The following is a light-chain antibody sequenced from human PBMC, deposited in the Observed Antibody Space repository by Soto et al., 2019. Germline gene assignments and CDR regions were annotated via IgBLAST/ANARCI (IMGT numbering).Light chain of an antibody. J-gene: IGKJ4*01. V-gene: IGKV3-15*01. CDR3: QKYNNWPPLT. CDR1: QSVSSN. CDR2: DAS. Sequence: EIVMTQSPATLSVSPGERATLSCRASQSVSSNLAWYQQKPGQAPRLLIYDASTRATGIPDRFSGSGSGTEFTLTISRLQSEDFAVYYCQKYNNWPPLTVGGGTKVDIK.